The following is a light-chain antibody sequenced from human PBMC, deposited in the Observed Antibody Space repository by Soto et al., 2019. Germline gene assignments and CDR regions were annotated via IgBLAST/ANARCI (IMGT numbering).Light chain of an antibody. Sequence: EIVMTQSPATLSVSPGERATLSCRASQSVSTTLAWYQQKPGQAPSLLIYGASTRATGIPARFSGSGSGTEFTLTISSLQSEDFAVYYCQQYHNWPPLTFGGGTKVEIK. CDR3: QQYHNWPPLT. CDR2: GAS. J-gene: IGKJ4*01. V-gene: IGKV3-15*01. CDR1: QSVSTT.